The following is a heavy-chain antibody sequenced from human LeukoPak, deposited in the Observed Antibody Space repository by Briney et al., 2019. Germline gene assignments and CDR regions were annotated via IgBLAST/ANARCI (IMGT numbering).Heavy chain of an antibody. CDR2: INEDETEK. CDR3: AKSGGFFDT. Sequence: GGSLRLSCAVSGLTFRNYWMTWVRQAPGKGLEWVANINEDETEKFYVDSVVGRFTISRDNGKNFLYLQMNSLRAEDTAVYYCAKSGGFFDTWGQGTLVTVSS. V-gene: IGHV3-7*01. CDR1: GLTFRNYW. J-gene: IGHJ5*02. D-gene: IGHD1-26*01.